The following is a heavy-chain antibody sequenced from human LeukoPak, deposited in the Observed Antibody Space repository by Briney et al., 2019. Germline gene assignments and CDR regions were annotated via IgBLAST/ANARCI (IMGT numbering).Heavy chain of an antibody. J-gene: IGHJ4*02. V-gene: IGHV3-20*04. CDR3: ASRVY. CDR2: LNWNGAST. Sequence: GGSLRLSCAASGSTFADYGLSWVRQVPGKGLEWVSGLNWNGASTGYAHSVKGRVTISRDNAKNSLDLQMNSLRAEDTAVYYCASRVYWVQGSLVAVSS. CDR1: GSTFADYG.